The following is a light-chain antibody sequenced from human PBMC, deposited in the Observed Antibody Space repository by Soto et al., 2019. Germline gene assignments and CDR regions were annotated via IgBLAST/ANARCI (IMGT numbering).Light chain of an antibody. CDR3: QQYGRSPPNT. V-gene: IGKV3-20*01. CDR2: GAS. Sequence: DIVLTQSPGTLSLSPGERTTLSCRASQSVSSSFLAWYQQKPGQAPRLLIYGASSRATGIPDRFSGSGSGADFTLTISSLEPEDFAVYYCQQYGRSPPNTFGQGTRLEIK. CDR1: QSVSSSF. J-gene: IGKJ5*01.